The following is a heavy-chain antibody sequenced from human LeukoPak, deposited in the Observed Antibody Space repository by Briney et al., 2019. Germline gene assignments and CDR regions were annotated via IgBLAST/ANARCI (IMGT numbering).Heavy chain of an antibody. D-gene: IGHD3-10*01. CDR1: GFTFSSYW. J-gene: IGHJ4*02. Sequence: PGGSLRLSCAASGFTFSSYWMSWVRQAPGKGLEWVANIKQDEIEKYFVDSVKGRFTLSRDNAKNSLYLQMNSLRAEDTAVYYCARDKDYYGSGSNFDYWGQGTLVTVSS. CDR3: ARDKDYYGSGSNFDY. V-gene: IGHV3-7*01. CDR2: IKQDEIEK.